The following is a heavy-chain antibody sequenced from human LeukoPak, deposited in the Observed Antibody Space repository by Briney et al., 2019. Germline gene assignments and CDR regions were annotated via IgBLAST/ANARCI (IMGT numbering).Heavy chain of an antibody. CDR3: TRDVTGYFDS. D-gene: IGHD1-20*01. CDR2: IRSKTYGETP. Sequence: PGGSLRLSCTASGFIFGDFAMSWVRQAPGKGLGWVGFIRSKTYGETPEYAASVKGRFTISRDDSKSIAYLQMNSLKTEDTAVYYCTRDVTGYFDSWGQGTLVTVSS. J-gene: IGHJ4*02. V-gene: IGHV3-49*04. CDR1: GFIFGDFA.